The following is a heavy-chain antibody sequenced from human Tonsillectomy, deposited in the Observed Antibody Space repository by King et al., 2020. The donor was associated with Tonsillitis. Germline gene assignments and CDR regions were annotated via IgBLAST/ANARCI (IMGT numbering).Heavy chain of an antibody. D-gene: IGHD5-12*01. V-gene: IGHV3-23*04. CDR2: VSGSGGST. CDR3: AKDKVATMPRDAFDF. J-gene: IGHJ3*01. Sequence: VQLVESGGGLVQPGGSLRLSCAASGFTFSSYAMSWVRQASGKGLEWVSAVSGSGGSTYSADSVKGRFTISRDNSKNTLYLQMNSLRAEDTAVYYCAKDKVATMPRDAFDFWGQGTMVTVSS. CDR1: GFTFSSYA.